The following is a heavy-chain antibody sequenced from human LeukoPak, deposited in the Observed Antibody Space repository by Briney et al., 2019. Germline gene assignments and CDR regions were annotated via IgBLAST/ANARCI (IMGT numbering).Heavy chain of an antibody. J-gene: IGHJ6*02. CDR3: ARERTHYGMGV. CDR1: GFTFSSYD. CDR2: IGTAGDT. V-gene: IGHV3-13*01. Sequence: PGGSLRLSCAASGFTFSSYDMHWVRQATGKGLEWVSAIGTAGDTYYPGSVKGRFTISRENAKNSLYLQMNSLRAGDTAVYYCARERTHYGMGVWGQGTTVTVSS. D-gene: IGHD2-2*01.